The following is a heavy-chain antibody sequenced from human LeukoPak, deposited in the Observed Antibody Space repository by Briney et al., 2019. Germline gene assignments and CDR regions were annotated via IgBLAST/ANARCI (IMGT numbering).Heavy chain of an antibody. V-gene: IGHV4-59*01. CDR3: ARWTNCGGDCYILQH. J-gene: IGHJ1*01. D-gene: IGHD2-21*02. CDR1: GGSISGYY. Sequence: SETLSLTCTVSGGSISGYYWTWIRQPPGKGLEWIGHIYYGGDTNYNPSLKSRVTVSADTSKNQLSLKVSSVTAADTAVYYCARWTNCGGDCYILQHWGQGTPVTVSS. CDR2: IYYGGDT.